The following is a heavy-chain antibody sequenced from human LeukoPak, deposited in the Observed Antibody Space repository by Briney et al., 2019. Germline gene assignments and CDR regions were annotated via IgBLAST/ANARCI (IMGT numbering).Heavy chain of an antibody. D-gene: IGHD4-17*01. Sequence: SETLSLTCTVSGGSISSYYWSWIRQPPGKGLEWIGCIYYSGSTNYNPSLKSRVTTSVDTSKNQFSLKLTSVTAADTALYYCARDRGYGDYDDAFDIWGQGTMVTVSS. J-gene: IGHJ3*02. CDR1: GGSISSYY. V-gene: IGHV4-59*01. CDR3: ARDRGYGDYDDAFDI. CDR2: IYYSGST.